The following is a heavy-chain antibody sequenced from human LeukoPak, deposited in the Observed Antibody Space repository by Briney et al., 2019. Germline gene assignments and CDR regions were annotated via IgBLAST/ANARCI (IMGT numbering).Heavy chain of an antibody. CDR2: IYYSGST. V-gene: IGHV4-39*01. Sequence: SETLSLTCTVSRDSISRGSYYWGWIRQPPGKGLEWIGTIYYSGSTYYNPSLKSRVTISVDTAKNYFSLSLRSVTAADTALYYCARQDYVSSYFDPWGQVTLVTVSS. CDR3: ARQDYVSSYFDP. J-gene: IGHJ5*02. D-gene: IGHD4-17*01. CDR1: RDSISRGSYY.